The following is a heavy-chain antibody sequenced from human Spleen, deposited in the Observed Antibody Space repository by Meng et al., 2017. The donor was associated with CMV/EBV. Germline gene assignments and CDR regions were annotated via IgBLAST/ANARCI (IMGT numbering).Heavy chain of an antibody. J-gene: IGHJ6*02. CDR1: GFTFSSYA. CDR2: ISYDGSNK. CDR3: VRGGYCSGFTCRDGMDV. V-gene: IGHV3-30-3*01. D-gene: IGHD2-15*01. Sequence: GESLKISCAASGFTFSSYAMHWVRQAPGKGQEWVAVISYDGSNKYYADSVKGRFTISRDNAKNSLYLQMNSLRAEDTAVYYCVRGGYCSGFTCRDGMDVWGQGTTVTVSS.